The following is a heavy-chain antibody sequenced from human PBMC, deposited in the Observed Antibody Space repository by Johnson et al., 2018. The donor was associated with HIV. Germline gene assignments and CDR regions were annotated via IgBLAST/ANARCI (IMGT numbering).Heavy chain of an antibody. J-gene: IGHJ3*02. V-gene: IGHV3-20*04. CDR3: ARDSRYNNYGGGSVGAFDI. CDR2: ISWNSGSI. D-gene: IGHD4-11*01. CDR1: GFTFDDYG. Sequence: VQLVESGGGVVRPGGSLRLSCAASGFTFDDYGMSWVRQAPGKGLEWVSGISWNSGSIGYADSVKGRFTISRDNAKNSLYLQMNSLRTEDTAVYYCARDSRYNNYGGGSVGAFDIWGQGTTVTVSS.